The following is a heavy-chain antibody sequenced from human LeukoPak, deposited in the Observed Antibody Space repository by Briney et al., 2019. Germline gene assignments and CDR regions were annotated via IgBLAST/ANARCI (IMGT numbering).Heavy chain of an antibody. CDR2: IKQDGSEK. CDR3: AKDIGEYDILTGYYIGGGSFDY. J-gene: IGHJ4*02. CDR1: EITFNKYW. D-gene: IGHD3-9*01. V-gene: IGHV3-7*03. Sequence: PGGSLRLSCSASEITFNKYWMSWVRQAPGKGLEWVANIKQDGSEKYYVDSVEGRFTISRDNSKNTLYLQMNSLRAEDTAVYYCAKDIGEYDILTGYYIGGGSFDYWGQGTLVTVSS.